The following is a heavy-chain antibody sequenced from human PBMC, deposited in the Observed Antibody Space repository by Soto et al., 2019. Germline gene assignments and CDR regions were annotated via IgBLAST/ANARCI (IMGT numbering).Heavy chain of an antibody. CDR2: IYWDDDK. J-gene: IGHJ6*02. CDR3: AHIPPLYYGMDV. V-gene: IGHV2-5*02. CDR1: GFSLITSGLG. Sequence: GPTLVNPTQTLTLTFTFSGFSLITSGLGVGWIRQPPGKALEWLALIYWDDDKRYSPSLKSRLTITKDTSKNQVVLTMTNMDPVDTATYYCAHIPPLYYGMDVWGQGTTVTVSS.